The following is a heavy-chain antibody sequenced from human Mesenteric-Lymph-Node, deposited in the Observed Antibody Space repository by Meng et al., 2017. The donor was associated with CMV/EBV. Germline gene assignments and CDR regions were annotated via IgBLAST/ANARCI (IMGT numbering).Heavy chain of an antibody. Sequence: YGYTFTGYYMHWVRQAPGQGLEWMGWINPNSGGTNYAQKFQGWVTMTRDTSISTAYMELSRLRSDDTAVYYCARAMERAAAGTALDYWGQGTLVTVSS. D-gene: IGHD6-13*01. CDR3: ARAMERAAAGTALDY. J-gene: IGHJ4*02. V-gene: IGHV1-2*04. CDR1: GYTFTGYY. CDR2: INPNSGGT.